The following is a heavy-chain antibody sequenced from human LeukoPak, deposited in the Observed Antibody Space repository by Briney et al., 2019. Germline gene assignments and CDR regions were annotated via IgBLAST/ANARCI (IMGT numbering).Heavy chain of an antibody. CDR1: GYTFTNYG. V-gene: IGHV1-18*01. CDR3: ARSDLGTFTAGPFNY. CDR2: ISGYRGST. D-gene: IGHD1-1*01. Sequence: GASVKVSCKASGYTFTNYGITWVRQAPGQGLEWMGWISGYRGSTNYAQTFQGRVTITIDNSTSTAYMELRSLRSDDTAVYFCARSDLGTFTAGPFNYWGQGTLVAVSS. J-gene: IGHJ4*02.